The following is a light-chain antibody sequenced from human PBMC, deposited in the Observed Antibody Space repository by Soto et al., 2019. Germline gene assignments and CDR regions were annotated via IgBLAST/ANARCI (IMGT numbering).Light chain of an antibody. Sequence: DIQMTQSPSTLSASVGDRVTITCRASQPLSTWLAWYQQKPGKAPKLLIYKTSSLQSGVSSRFSGSRSGTEFTLTIRSLQPDDFATYSCQQYKTFPLTFGGGTKVEIK. CDR1: QPLSTW. V-gene: IGKV1-5*03. CDR3: QQYKTFPLT. J-gene: IGKJ4*01. CDR2: KTS.